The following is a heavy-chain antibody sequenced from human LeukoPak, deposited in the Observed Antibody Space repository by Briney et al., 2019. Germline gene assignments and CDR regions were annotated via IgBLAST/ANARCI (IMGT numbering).Heavy chain of an antibody. CDR1: GASFSGYC. Sequence: SETLSLTCTVSGASFSGYCWSWIRQPPGKGLGWIGYIYFSGSTSYNPSLKSRVTISVDRSKNQFSLKLSSVAAADTAVYYCARSYDTNFDYWGQGTLVTVSS. V-gene: IGHV4-59*01. CDR3: ARSYDTNFDY. CDR2: IYFSGST. D-gene: IGHD3-3*01. J-gene: IGHJ4*02.